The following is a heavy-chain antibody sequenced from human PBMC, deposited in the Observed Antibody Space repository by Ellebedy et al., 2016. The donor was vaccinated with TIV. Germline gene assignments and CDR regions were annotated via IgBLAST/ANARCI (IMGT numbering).Heavy chain of an antibody. J-gene: IGHJ6*02. CDR1: GFTVSSNY. D-gene: IGHD6-6*01. CDR3: AKRPNYYGMDV. V-gene: IGHV3-53*01. CDR2: IYSGGST. Sequence: PGGSLRLSCAASGFTVSSNYMSWVRQAPGKGLEWVSVIYSGGSTYYAASVKGRFTISRDNSKNTLYLQLNSLRAEDTAVYYCAKRPNYYGMDVWGQGTTVTVSS.